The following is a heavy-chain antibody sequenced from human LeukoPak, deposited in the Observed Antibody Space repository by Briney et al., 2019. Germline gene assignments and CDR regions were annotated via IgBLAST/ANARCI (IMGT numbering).Heavy chain of an antibody. CDR3: ARISPRAMGNYLDF. V-gene: IGHV4-30-2*01. J-gene: IGHJ4*02. CDR1: GGSISSGSYS. Sequence: PSETLSLTCAVSGGSISSGSYSWSWIRQPPGKGLEWIGYIYPRGSTYYNPSLKSRVILSLDKSANQFSLNLSSVTAADTAVYYCARISPRAMGNYLDFWGQGTLVTVSS. CDR2: IYPRGST. D-gene: IGHD7-27*01.